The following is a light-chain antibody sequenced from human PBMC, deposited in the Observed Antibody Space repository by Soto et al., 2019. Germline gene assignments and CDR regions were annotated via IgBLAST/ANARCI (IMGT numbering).Light chain of an antibody. J-gene: IGKJ1*01. V-gene: IGKV1-27*01. CDR3: QQYYSTPWT. CDR1: QGISNY. Sequence: DIQMTQSPSSLSASVGDRVTITCRASQGISNYLAWYQQKPGKVPKLLIYAASTLQSGVPDRFGGSGSGTEFTLTISSLQAEDVAVYYCQQYYSTPWTFGQGTKVDIK. CDR2: AAS.